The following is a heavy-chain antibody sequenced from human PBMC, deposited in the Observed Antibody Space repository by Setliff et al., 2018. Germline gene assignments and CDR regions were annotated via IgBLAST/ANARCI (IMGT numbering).Heavy chain of an antibody. D-gene: IGHD3-22*01. CDR1: GYTFTSYA. Sequence: ASVKVSCKASGYTFTSYAMHWVRQAPGQRLEWMGWINAGNGNTKYSQKFQGRVTITRDTSASAAYMELSSLRSEDTAVYYCAREYYYDSSGYSYYFDYWGQGTLVTVSS. CDR2: INAGNGNT. CDR3: AREYYYDSSGYSYYFDY. J-gene: IGHJ4*02. V-gene: IGHV1-3*01.